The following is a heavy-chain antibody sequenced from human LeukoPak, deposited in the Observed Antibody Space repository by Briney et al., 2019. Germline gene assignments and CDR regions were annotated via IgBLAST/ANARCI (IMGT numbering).Heavy chain of an antibody. CDR3: ARNQEIYCTNGVCYFDY. CDR1: GYTFTSYD. CDR2: MNPNSGNT. D-gene: IGHD2-8*01. V-gene: IGHV1-8*01. J-gene: IGHJ4*02. Sequence: GASVTVSCKASGYTFTSYDINWVRQATGQGLEWMGWMNPNSGNTGYAQKFQGRVTMTRNTSISTAYMELSSLRSEDTAVYYCARNQEIYCTNGVCYFDYWGQGTLVTVSS.